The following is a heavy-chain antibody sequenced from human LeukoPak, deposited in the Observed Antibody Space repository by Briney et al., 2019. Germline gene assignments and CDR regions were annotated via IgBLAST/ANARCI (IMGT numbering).Heavy chain of an antibody. CDR1: GGSISSSSYY. CDR2: INHSGST. Sequence: SETLSLTCTVSGGSISSSSYYWGWIRQPPGKGLEWIGEINHSGSTNYNPSLKSRVTISVDTSKNQFSLKLSSVTAADTAVYYCARCRLNYYDSSGPSDYWGQGTLVTVSS. V-gene: IGHV4-39*07. CDR3: ARCRLNYYDSSGPSDY. D-gene: IGHD3-22*01. J-gene: IGHJ4*02.